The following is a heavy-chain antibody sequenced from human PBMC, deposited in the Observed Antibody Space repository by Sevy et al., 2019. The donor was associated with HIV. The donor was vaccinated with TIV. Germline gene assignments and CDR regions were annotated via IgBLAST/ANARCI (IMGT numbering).Heavy chain of an antibody. J-gene: IGHJ4*02. CDR1: GFPVSSNY. CDR2: MYSDGST. CDR3: ATGRDYGSGSYDY. Sequence: GESLKISCAASGFPVSSNYMSWVRQAPGKGLEWVSVMYSDGSTYHADSVKGRFTISRDNSKNTLYLQMNSLRVDDTAVYYCATGRDYGSGSYDYWGPGTLVTVSS. D-gene: IGHD3-10*01. V-gene: IGHV3-66*01.